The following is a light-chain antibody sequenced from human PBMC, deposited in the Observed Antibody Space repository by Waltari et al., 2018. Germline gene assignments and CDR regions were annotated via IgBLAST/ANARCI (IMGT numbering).Light chain of an antibody. CDR1: RGIDAN. J-gene: IGKJ5*01. V-gene: IGKV1-39*01. CDR2: DAF. CDR3: QQSYSAPFT. Sequence: DIQMTQSPYSLSTSVGDRVTITCRASRGIDANLNWYQQQPGKAPKLLSGDAFTLQRGVPTRFSGGGIGTDFTLTISDLQPDDVATYLCQQSYSAPFTFGRGTRLE.